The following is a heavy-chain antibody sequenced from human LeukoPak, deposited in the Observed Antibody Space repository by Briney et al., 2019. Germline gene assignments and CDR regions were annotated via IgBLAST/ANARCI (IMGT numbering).Heavy chain of an antibody. CDR1: GDSVSSNSAA. V-gene: IGHV6-1*01. Sequence: SQTLSLTCAISGDSVSSNSAAWNWIRQSPSRGLEWLGRTYYRSKWYNDYAVPVKSRITINPDTSKNQFSLQLNSVTPEDTAVYYCARGLVVVPAAIPNWFDPWGQGTLVTVSS. CDR3: ARGLVVVPAAIPNWFDP. CDR2: TYYRSKWYN. D-gene: IGHD2-2*01. J-gene: IGHJ5*02.